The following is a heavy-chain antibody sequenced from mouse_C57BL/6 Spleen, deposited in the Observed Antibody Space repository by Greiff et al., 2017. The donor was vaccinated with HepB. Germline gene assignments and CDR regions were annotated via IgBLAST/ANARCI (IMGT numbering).Heavy chain of an antibody. V-gene: IGHV5-4*01. CDR3: ARERSFYAMDY. CDR2: ISDGGSYT. CDR1: GFTFSSYA. Sequence: EVQVVESGGGLVKPGGSLKLSCAASGFTFSSYAMSWVRQTPEKRLEWVATISDGGSYTYYPDNVKGRFTISRDKAKNNLYLQMSHLKSEDTAMYYCARERSFYAMDYWGQGTSVTVSS. J-gene: IGHJ4*01.